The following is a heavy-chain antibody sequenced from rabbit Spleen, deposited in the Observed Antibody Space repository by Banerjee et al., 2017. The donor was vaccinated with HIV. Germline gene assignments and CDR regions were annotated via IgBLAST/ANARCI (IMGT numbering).Heavy chain of an antibody. CDR1: GFTMSSSDW. CDR2: IDPIFSST. D-gene: IGHD8-1*01. V-gene: IGHV1S40*01. Sequence: QSLEESGGDLVKPGASLTLTCTASGFTMSSSDWIYWVRQAPGKGLEWIGYIDPIFSSTYYASWAKGRFTISKTSSTTVTLQVTSLTAADTATYFCARDSGTSFSSYGMDLWGQGTLVTVS. J-gene: IGHJ6*01. CDR3: ARDSGTSFSSYGMDL.